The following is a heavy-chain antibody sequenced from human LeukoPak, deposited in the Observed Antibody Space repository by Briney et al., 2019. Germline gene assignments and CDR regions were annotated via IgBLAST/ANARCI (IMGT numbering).Heavy chain of an antibody. J-gene: IGHJ6*02. D-gene: IGHD2-2*01. CDR2: MNPNSGNT. Sequence: AASVKVSCKASGYTFTSYDINWVRQATGQGLEWMGWMNPNSGNTGYAQKFQGRVTMTRNTSISTAYMELSSLRSEDTAVYYCARVDIVVVPAIDNYYYYGMDVWGQGTTVTVSS. CDR1: GYTFTSYD. V-gene: IGHV1-8*01. CDR3: ARVDIVVVPAIDNYYYYGMDV.